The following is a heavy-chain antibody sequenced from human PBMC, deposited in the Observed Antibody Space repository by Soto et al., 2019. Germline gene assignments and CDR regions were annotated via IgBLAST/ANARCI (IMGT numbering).Heavy chain of an antibody. CDR1: GGSISSYY. CDR3: ARASIAATANWFDP. D-gene: IGHD2-15*01. V-gene: IGHV4-4*07. CDR2: IYTSGST. Sequence: SETLSLTCTVSGGSISSYYWSWIRQPAGKGLEWIGRIYTSGSTNYNPSLKSRVTMSVHTPKNQFSLKLSSVTAADTAVYYCARASIAATANWFDPWGQGTLVTVSS. J-gene: IGHJ5*02.